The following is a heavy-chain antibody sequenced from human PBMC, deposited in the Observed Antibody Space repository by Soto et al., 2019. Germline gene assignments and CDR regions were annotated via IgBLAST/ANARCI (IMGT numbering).Heavy chain of an antibody. CDR3: ARDKITGLFDY. D-gene: IGHD2-8*02. J-gene: IGHJ4*02. V-gene: IGHV4-39*02. CDR2: IYHSGST. Sequence: SETLSLTCTVSGGSISSSDYYWGWIRQPPGKGLEWIASIYHSGSTYYNPSLKSRVTTSVDTSKNQFSLKLTSVTAADTAVYYCARDKITGLFDYWGQGTLVTVSS. CDR1: GGSISSSDYY.